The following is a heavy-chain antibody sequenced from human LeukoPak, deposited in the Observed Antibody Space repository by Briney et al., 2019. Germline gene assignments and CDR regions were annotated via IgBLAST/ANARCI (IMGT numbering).Heavy chain of an antibody. CDR3: ARVLRFLERWFDP. D-gene: IGHD3-3*01. CDR2: IYYSGST. CDR1: GGSISSSSYY. V-gene: IGHV4-39*01. Sequence: PSETLSLTCTVSGGSISSSSYYWGWIRQPPGKGPEWIGSIYYSGSTYYNPSLKSRVTISVDTSKNQFSLKLSSVTAADTAVYYCARVLRFLERWFDPWGQGTLVTVSS. J-gene: IGHJ5*02.